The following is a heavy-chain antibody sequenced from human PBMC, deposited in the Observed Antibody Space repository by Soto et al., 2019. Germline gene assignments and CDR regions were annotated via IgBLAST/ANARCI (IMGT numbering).Heavy chain of an antibody. V-gene: IGHV4-4*02. D-gene: IGHD1-1*01. CDR3: ARELDWFDP. Sequence: KTWETLSLTCAVSCGSISSSNWWSWVRQPPGTGLEWIGEIYHSGSTNYNPSLKSRVTISVDKSKNQFSLKLSSVTAADTAVYYCARELDWFDPWGQGTLVTVSS. CDR1: CGSISSSNW. J-gene: IGHJ5*02. CDR2: IYHSGST.